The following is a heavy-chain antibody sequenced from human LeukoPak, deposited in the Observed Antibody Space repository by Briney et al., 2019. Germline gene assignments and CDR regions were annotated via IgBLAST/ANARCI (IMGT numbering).Heavy chain of an antibody. V-gene: IGHV3-15*01. CDR3: TTDAYSSGVDY. CDR1: GFTFSNAW. Sequence: GGSLRLSCTASGFTFSNAWMSWVRQAPGKGLEWVGRIKSKTHGGTTDYAAPVKGRFTISRDDSKDTLYLQMNSLKTEDTAVYYCTTDAYSSGVDYWGQGTLVTVSS. D-gene: IGHD6-19*01. J-gene: IGHJ4*02. CDR2: IKSKTHGGTT.